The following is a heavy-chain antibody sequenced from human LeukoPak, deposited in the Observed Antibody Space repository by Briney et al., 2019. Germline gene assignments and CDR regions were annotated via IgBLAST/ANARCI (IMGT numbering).Heavy chain of an antibody. CDR2: ISAYNGNT. CDR3: ARETTVTPPFEGMDV. D-gene: IGHD4-17*01. CDR1: GYTFTCYG. Sequence: GASVKVSCKASGYTFTCYGISWVRQAPGQGLEWMGWISAYNGNTNYAQKLQGRVTMTTDTSTSTAYMELRSLRSDDTAVYYCARETTVTPPFEGMDVWGQGTTVTVSS. J-gene: IGHJ6*02. V-gene: IGHV1-18*01.